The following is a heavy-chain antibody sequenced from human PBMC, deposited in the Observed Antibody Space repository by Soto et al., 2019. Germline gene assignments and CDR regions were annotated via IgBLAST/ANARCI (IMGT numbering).Heavy chain of an antibody. J-gene: IGHJ6*02. CDR2: IYPGDSDT. Sequence: PGESLKISCKGSGYSFTSYWIGWVRQMPGKGLEWMGIIYPGDSDTRYSPSFQGQVTISADKSISTAYLQWSSLKASDTAMYYCARWYSSGWYLRQDYYYGMDVWGQGTTVTVSS. D-gene: IGHD6-19*01. V-gene: IGHV5-51*01. CDR1: GYSFTSYW. CDR3: ARWYSSGWYLRQDYYYGMDV.